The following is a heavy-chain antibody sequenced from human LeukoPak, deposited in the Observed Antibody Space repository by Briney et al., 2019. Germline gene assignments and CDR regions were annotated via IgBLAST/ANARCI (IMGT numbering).Heavy chain of an antibody. V-gene: IGHV3-74*01. CDR1: GFTFSRYW. D-gene: IGHD4-17*01. CDR2: IISDGSGT. Sequence: PGGSLRLSCAASGFTFSRYWMHWVRQAPGKGLVWVSRIISDGSGTSNADSVKGRFTISRDNAKNTLYLQMNSLRAEDTAVYYCARDRDGDLDYWGQGTLVTVSS. J-gene: IGHJ4*02. CDR3: ARDRDGDLDY.